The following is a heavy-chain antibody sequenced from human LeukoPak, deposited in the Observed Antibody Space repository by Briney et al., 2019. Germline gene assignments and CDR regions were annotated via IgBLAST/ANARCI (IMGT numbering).Heavy chain of an antibody. J-gene: IGHJ4*02. V-gene: IGHV3-30-3*01. CDR3: ARPIQLWPYDY. CDR1: GFTFSSYA. D-gene: IGHD5-18*01. CDR2: ISYDGSNK. Sequence: GGSLRLSCAASGFTFSSYAMHWVRQAPGKGLEWVAVISYDGSNKYYADSVKGRFTISRDNSKNTLYLQMNSLRAEDTAAYYCARPIQLWPYDYWGQGTLVTVSS.